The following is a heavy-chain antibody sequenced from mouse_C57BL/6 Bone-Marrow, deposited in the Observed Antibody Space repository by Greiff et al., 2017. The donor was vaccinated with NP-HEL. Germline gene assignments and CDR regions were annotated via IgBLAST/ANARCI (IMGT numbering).Heavy chain of an antibody. Sequence: VQLQQPGAELVKPGASVKLSCKASGYTFTSYWMQWVKQRPGQGLEWIGELDPSDSYTNYTQKFKGKATLTVAPSSRTAYMQLSSLTSEDSAVYYCARIHYDYPWFAYWGQGTLVTVSA. CDR1: GYTFTSYW. CDR3: ARIHYDYPWFAY. CDR2: LDPSDSYT. D-gene: IGHD2-4*01. J-gene: IGHJ3*01. V-gene: IGHV1-50*01.